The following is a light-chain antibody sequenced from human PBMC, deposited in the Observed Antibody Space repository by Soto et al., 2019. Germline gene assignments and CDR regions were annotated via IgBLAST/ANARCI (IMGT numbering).Light chain of an antibody. CDR3: QQSSVTPRS. V-gene: IGKV1-39*01. J-gene: IGKJ1*01. CDR1: QNINTY. CDR2: GAS. Sequence: DIRLTEFPSSLSASVGDRVTISCRASQNINTYLMWYQQKPGKAPNLLIYGASGLQNGVPSRLTGSGSGTEFTLTITGLQPEDFGTYYCQQSSVTPRSFGQGTKVDIK.